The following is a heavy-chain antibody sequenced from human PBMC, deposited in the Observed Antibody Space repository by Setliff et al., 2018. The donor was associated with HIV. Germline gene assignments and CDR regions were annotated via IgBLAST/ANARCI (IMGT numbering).Heavy chain of an antibody. CDR3: AIWFGELLSRGDWFDP. CDR1: AGSISSYY. D-gene: IGHD3-10*01. V-gene: IGHV4-4*07. J-gene: IGHJ5*02. CDR2: IYTSGST. Sequence: SETLSLTCTVSAGSISSYYWNWIRQPAGKGLEWIGRIYTSGSTNYNPSLKSRVTISVDTSKNQFSLKLSSVTAADTAVYYCAIWFGELLSRGDWFDPWGQGTLVTAPQ.